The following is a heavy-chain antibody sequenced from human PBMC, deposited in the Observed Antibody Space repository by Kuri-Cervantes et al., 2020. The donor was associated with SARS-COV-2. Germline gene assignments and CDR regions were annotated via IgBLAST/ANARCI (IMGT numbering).Heavy chain of an antibody. V-gene: IGHV4-34*01. CDR3: AREIKGYYDFWSGYAAFDI. CDR2: INHSGST. Sequence: SETLSLTCAVYGWSFSGYYWSWIRQPPGKGLEWIGEINHSGSTNYNPSLKSRVTISVDTSKNQFSLKLSSVTAADTAVYYCAREIKGYYDFWSGYAAFDIWGQGTMVTVSS. D-gene: IGHD3-3*01. J-gene: IGHJ3*02. CDR1: GWSFSGYY.